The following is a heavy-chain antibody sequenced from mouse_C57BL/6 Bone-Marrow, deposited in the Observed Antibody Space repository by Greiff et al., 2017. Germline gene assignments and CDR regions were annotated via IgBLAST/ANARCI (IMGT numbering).Heavy chain of an antibody. CDR3: ARQVRASDGYYVDY. D-gene: IGHD2-3*01. J-gene: IGHJ2*01. CDR1: GFTFSDYY. V-gene: IGHV5-12*01. CDR2: ISNGGGST. Sequence: EVQLVESGGGLVQPGGSLKLSCAASGFTFSDYYMYWVRQTPEKRLEWVAYISNGGGSTYYPDTVKGRFTISRANAKNTLYLQMSRLKSEDTAMYYCARQVRASDGYYVDYWGQGTTLTVSS.